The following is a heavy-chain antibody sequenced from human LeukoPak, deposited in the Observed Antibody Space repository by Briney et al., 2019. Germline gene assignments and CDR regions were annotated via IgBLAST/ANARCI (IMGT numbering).Heavy chain of an antibody. Sequence: GGSLRLSCAASGFTFSDYWLSWVRQAPGKGLEWVANIQQVGSAKKYVDSVKGRFTISRDNAKSSLYLQMNSLRAEDTAVYYCARDHRVGANDYWGQGTLVTVSS. CDR1: GFTFSDYW. D-gene: IGHD1-26*01. J-gene: IGHJ4*02. CDR2: IQQVGSAK. CDR3: ARDHRVGANDY. V-gene: IGHV3-7*01.